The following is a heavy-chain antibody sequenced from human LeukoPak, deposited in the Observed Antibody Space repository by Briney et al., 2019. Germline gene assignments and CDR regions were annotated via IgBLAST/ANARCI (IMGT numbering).Heavy chain of an antibody. CDR1: GYSFTSYW. Sequence: GESLKISCKGSGYSFTSYWIGWVRQMPGKGLEWMGIIYPGDSDTRYSPSFQGQVTISADKSISTAYLQWSSPKASDTAMYYCARQGLLWFGELLNDAFDIWGQGTMVTVSS. CDR2: IYPGDSDT. J-gene: IGHJ3*02. CDR3: ARQGLLWFGELLNDAFDI. D-gene: IGHD3-10*01. V-gene: IGHV5-51*01.